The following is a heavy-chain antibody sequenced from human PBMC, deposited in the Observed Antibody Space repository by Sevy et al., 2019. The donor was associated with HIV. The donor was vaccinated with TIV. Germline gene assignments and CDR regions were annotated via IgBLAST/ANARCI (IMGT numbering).Heavy chain of an antibody. D-gene: IGHD1-26*01. V-gene: IGHV3-7*01. J-gene: IGHJ4*02. CDR2: IKQDGSDK. CDR3: AQEQLGRFDS. Sequence: GGSLRLSCAASGFTFSGYWMNWVRQAPGKGLEWVANIKQDGSDKHYVDSVKGRFTISRDNAKNSLYLQMNSLIVEDTAVYYCAQEQLGRFDSWGQGTLVTVSS. CDR1: GFTFSGYW.